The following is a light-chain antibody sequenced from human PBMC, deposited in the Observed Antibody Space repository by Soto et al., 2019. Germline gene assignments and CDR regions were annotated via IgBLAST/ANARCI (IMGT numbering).Light chain of an antibody. J-gene: IGKJ1*01. CDR1: QSVSST. Sequence: EIVMTQSPATLSVSPGERATLSCRASQSVSSTLAWYQQKPGQAPRLLIYGASNRATGIPARFSGSGSGTEFSLTISNLQSEDFAVYYCQQYDNWPWTFGQGT. CDR3: QQYDNWPWT. CDR2: GAS. V-gene: IGKV3-15*01.